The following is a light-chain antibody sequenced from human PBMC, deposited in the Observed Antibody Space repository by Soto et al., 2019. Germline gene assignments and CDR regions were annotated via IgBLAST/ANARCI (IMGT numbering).Light chain of an antibody. J-gene: IGKJ4*01. CDR1: QSISGY. V-gene: IGKV3-11*01. Sequence: EVVLTQSPATLSLSPGERATLSCRASQSISGYLAWYQQKPGQAPRLLIYDTSNRATGIPARFSGSGSGTDLTLTISSLEPEDFAVYYCQQRVHWPPLTFGGGTKVEIK. CDR2: DTS. CDR3: QQRVHWPPLT.